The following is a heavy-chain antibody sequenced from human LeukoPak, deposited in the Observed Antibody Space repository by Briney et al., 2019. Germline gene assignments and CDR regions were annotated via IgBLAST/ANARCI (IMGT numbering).Heavy chain of an antibody. Sequence: GGSLTLSCAPSGFTFSSYAMHCLRQAPGKGREWVAVISYDGSNKYYADSVKGRFTISRDNSKNTLYLQMNSLRAEDTAVYYCARDQSSSSPFDYWGQGTLVTVSS. CDR2: ISYDGSNK. CDR3: ARDQSSSSPFDY. CDR1: GFTFSSYA. J-gene: IGHJ4*02. V-gene: IGHV3-30*04. D-gene: IGHD6-6*01.